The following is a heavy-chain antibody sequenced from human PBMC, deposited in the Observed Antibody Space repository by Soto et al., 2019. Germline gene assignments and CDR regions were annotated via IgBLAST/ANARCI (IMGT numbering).Heavy chain of an antibody. CDR1: GVSFGCYY. J-gene: IGHJ3*02. Sequence: PSDTLSLTCGFYGVSFGCYYLNWIRLPPGKGLEWIGQINQSGSTNYSPSLKSRVTVSVDTSNNQFSLKLHSVTAADTAVYYCARGRYSDSSGFYDAFDIWGQGTMVNVSS. D-gene: IGHD3-22*01. CDR2: INQSGST. V-gene: IGHV4-34*01. CDR3: ARGRYSDSSGFYDAFDI.